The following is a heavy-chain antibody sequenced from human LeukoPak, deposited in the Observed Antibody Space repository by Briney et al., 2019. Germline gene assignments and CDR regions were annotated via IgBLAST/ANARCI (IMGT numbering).Heavy chain of an antibody. CDR1: GFTFSSYS. Sequence: GGSLRLSCAASGFTFSSYSMNWVRQAPGKGLEWVSYIISSSSTIYYADSVKGRFTLSRDNAKNSLDLQMNSLRDEDRAVYYCARGPSVLLWFGERQKSKNYYFDYWGQGTLVTVSS. D-gene: IGHD3-10*01. CDR2: IISSSSTI. J-gene: IGHJ4*02. V-gene: IGHV3-48*02. CDR3: ARGPSVLLWFGERQKSKNYYFDY.